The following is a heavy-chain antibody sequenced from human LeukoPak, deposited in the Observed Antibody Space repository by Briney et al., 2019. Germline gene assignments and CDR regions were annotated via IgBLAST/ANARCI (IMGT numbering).Heavy chain of an antibody. Sequence: SETLSLTCTVSGASVSSYSWSWIRQPPGKGLEWIGYIYHSGSTYYNPSLKSRVTISVDRSKNQFSLKLSSVTAADTAVYYCARGADYGGNSELDYWGQGTLVTVSS. CDR1: GASVSSYS. J-gene: IGHJ4*02. CDR3: ARGADYGGNSELDY. D-gene: IGHD4-23*01. V-gene: IGHV4-30-2*01. CDR2: IYHSGST.